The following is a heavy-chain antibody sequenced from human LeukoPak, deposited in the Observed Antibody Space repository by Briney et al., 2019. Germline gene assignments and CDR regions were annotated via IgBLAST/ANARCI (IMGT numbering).Heavy chain of an antibody. Sequence: SETLSLTCTVSGGSISSYYWSWIRQPPGKGLEWIGYIYYSGSTNYNPSLRSRVTTSVDTSKNQFSLKLSSVTAADTAVYYCARLGRGYSGYVPDARLYFDYWGQGTLVTVSS. CDR1: GGSISSYY. CDR3: ARLGRGYSGYVPDARLYFDY. CDR2: IYYSGST. D-gene: IGHD5-12*01. J-gene: IGHJ4*02. V-gene: IGHV4-59*01.